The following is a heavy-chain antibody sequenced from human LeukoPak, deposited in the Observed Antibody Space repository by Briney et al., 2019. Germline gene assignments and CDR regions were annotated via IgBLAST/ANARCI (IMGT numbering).Heavy chain of an antibody. CDR2: ISSSGSTI. CDR1: GFTFSDYY. J-gene: IGHJ4*02. D-gene: IGHD2-2*01. Sequence: PGGSLRLSCAASGFTFSDYYMSWIRQAPGKGLEWVSYISSSGSTIYYADSVKGRFTISRDNAKNSLYLQMNSLRAEDTAVYYCARVLGLDIVVVPAALDYWGQGTLVTVSS. CDR3: ARVLGLDIVVVPAALDY. V-gene: IGHV3-11*01.